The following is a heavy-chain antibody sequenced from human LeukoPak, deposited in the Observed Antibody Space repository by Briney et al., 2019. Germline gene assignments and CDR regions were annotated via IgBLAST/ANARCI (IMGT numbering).Heavy chain of an antibody. Sequence: PSETLSLTCTVSGGSISSYYWSWIRQPPGKGLEWIAYISDIGSINYNPSLKSRVTISLETSKNQFSLKLSSVTAADTAVYYCASASGTSYYYYGMDVWGQGTTVTVSS. CDR1: GGSISSYY. CDR3: ASASGTSYYYYGMDV. CDR2: ISDIGSI. J-gene: IGHJ6*02. V-gene: IGHV4-59*08. D-gene: IGHD1-14*01.